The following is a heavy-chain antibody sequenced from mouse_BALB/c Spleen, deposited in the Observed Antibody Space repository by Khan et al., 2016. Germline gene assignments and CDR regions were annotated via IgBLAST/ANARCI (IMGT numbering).Heavy chain of an antibody. CDR2: ITYGGST. J-gene: IGHJ4*01. D-gene: IGHD3-3*01. Sequence: EVQLQESGPGLVKPSQSLSLTCTVTGYSITNNYAWNWIRQFPGSKLEWMGYITYGGSTSYNPSLKSRLSLSRATSKNQFFLQVNSVTPEDTATYYGARCGGPRGTFYHAMDYGGQGTSVPVSS. CDR3: ARCGGPRGTFYHAMDY. CDR1: GYSITNNYA. V-gene: IGHV3-2*02.